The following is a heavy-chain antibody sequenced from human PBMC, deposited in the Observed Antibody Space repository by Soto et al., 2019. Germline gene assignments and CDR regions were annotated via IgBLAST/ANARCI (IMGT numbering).Heavy chain of an antibody. V-gene: IGHV1-2*02. J-gene: IGHJ6*02. CDR2: INPNSGGT. CDR3: ARWAYIVVVGRQRDYYYYGMDV. D-gene: IGHD2-21*01. Sequence: QVQLVQSGAEVKKPGGSVKVSCKASGYTFTGYYMHWVRQAPGQGLGCMGWINPNSGGTNYAQKLKGRLTMTMDTSITTAYMELSRLRSDDRAVYYCARWAYIVVVGRQRDYYYYGMDVWGQGTKVTVSS. CDR1: GYTFTGYY.